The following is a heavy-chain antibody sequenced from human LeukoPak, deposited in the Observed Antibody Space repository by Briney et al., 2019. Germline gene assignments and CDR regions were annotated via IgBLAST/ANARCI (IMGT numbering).Heavy chain of an antibody. CDR3: ASSIAVRWDYYMDV. V-gene: IGHV3-21*01. CDR2: ISSSSSYI. CDR1: RFTFSSYS. J-gene: IGHJ6*03. D-gene: IGHD6-19*01. Sequence: GGSLRLSCAASRFTFSSYSMNWVRQAPGKGLEWVSSISSSSSYIHYADSVKGRFTISRDNAKNSLYLQMNSLRAEDTAVYYCASSIAVRWDYYMDVWGKGTTVTVSS.